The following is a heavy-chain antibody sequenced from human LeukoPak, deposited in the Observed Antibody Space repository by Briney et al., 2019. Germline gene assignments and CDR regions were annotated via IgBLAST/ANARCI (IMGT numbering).Heavy chain of an antibody. V-gene: IGHV1-46*01. CDR2: INPGGGST. CDR1: VYSFTSYY. CDR3: AKDLRWDHPGLDP. J-gene: IGHJ5*02. D-gene: IGHD4-23*01. Sequence: GASVKVSCKASVYSFTSYYIHWVRQAPGQGLESMGIINPGGGSTSYAQKFQDRVTMTRDTSTSTVYMELNSLRSEDTAVYYCAKDLRWDHPGLDPWGQGTLVIVSS.